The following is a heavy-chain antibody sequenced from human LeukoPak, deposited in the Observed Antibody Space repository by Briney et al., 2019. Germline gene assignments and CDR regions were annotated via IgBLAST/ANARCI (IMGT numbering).Heavy chain of an antibody. D-gene: IGHD5-18*01. CDR2: IYYSGST. CDR3: VSLVDTAMIKTMFDY. V-gene: IGHV4-34*01. Sequence: SETLSLTCAVYSRSFNGYYWNWIRQPPGKGLEWIGSIYYSGSTYYNPSLKSRVAISVDTSKNQFSLKLSSVTAADTAVYFCVSLVDTAMIKTMFDYWGQGTLVTVSS. CDR1: SRSFNGYY. J-gene: IGHJ4*02.